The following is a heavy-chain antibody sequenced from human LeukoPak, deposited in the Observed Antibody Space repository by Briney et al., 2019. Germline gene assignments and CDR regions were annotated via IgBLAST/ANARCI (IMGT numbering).Heavy chain of an antibody. Sequence: PGGSLRLSCAASEFTFSRYWMTWVRQAPGKGLEWVANIKKDGSDKNYVDSVKGRFTISRDNAKNSLYLQMNSLRVEDTAVYYCARDAGDENGSSSRIHLDLWGRGRLVTVSS. V-gene: IGHV3-7*01. CDR3: ARDAGDENGSSSRIHLDL. CDR1: EFTFSRYW. J-gene: IGHJ5*02. CDR2: IKKDGSDK. D-gene: IGHD6-6*01.